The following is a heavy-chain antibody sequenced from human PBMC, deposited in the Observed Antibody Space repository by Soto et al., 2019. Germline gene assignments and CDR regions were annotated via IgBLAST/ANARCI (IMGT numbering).Heavy chain of an antibody. CDR3: GRIPVGYDYAMDV. Sequence: EVQLVESGGGVVRPGGSLRLSCAASGFTFDDYGMSWVRQAPGKGLEWVSGINWNGGSTTYVDSVKGRFTISRDNAKNSLYLKMNSLRVEDTALYYCGRIPVGYDYAMDVWGQGTTVTVSS. V-gene: IGHV3-20*04. J-gene: IGHJ6*02. D-gene: IGHD1-26*01. CDR2: INWNGGST. CDR1: GFTFDDYG.